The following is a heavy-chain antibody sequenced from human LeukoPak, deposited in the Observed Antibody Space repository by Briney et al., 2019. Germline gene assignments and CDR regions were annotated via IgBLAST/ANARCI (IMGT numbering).Heavy chain of an antibody. CDR1: GGSLSSYD. J-gene: IGHJ5*02. D-gene: IGHD5/OR15-5a*01. V-gene: IGHV4-59*01. Sequence: SETLSLTCTVSGGSLSSYDWSWSRQPPGKGLEGIGDMYYSGSTNYNPSLKSRVTISVDTPKAQFSLKLSSVTAADTAVYYCASLPRAWGQGTLVTVSS. CDR2: MYYSGST. CDR3: ASLPRA.